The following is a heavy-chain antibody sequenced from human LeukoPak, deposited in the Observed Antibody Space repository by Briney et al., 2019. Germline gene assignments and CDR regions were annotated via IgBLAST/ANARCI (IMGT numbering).Heavy chain of an antibody. J-gene: IGHJ6*02. CDR1: GFTFSSYA. D-gene: IGHD2-2*01. CDR2: ISGSGGST. CDR3: AKARYCSSTSCYATLGDYYYGMDV. Sequence: GGSLRLSCAASGFTFSSYAMSWVRQAPGKGLEWVSAISGSGGSTYYADSVKGRFTISRDNSKNTLYLQMNSLRAEDTAVYYCAKARYCSSTSCYATLGDYYYGMDVWGQGTTVTVSS. V-gene: IGHV3-23*01.